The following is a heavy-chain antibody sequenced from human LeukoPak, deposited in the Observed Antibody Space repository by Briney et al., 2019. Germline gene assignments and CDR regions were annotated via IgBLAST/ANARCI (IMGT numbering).Heavy chain of an antibody. D-gene: IGHD4-17*01. CDR3: TKDMTTVTTGWFDP. CDR1: GFTFSNYA. V-gene: IGHV3-23*01. CDR2: ISGSGWST. Sequence: PGGSLRLSCAASGFTFSNYAMSWVRQAPGKGLEWVSAISGSGWSTYYADSVKGRFTISRDNSKNTLYLQMNSLRAEDTAVYYCTKDMTTVTTGWFDPWGQGTPVTVSS. J-gene: IGHJ5*02.